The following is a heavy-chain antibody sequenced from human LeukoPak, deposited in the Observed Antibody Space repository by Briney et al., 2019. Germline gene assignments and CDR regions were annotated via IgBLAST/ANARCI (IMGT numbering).Heavy chain of an antibody. V-gene: IGHV3-11*04. CDR3: ARMDGGILLFSDAFDI. CDR1: GFTFSDNY. Sequence: GGSLRLSCAASGFTFSDNYMSWIRQAPGKGLEWVSYISSSGSIYYADSVKGRFTISRDNAKNSLYLQMNSLRAEDTAVYYCARMDGGILLFSDAFDIWGQGTMVTVSS. J-gene: IGHJ3*02. D-gene: IGHD2-21*02. CDR2: ISSSGSI.